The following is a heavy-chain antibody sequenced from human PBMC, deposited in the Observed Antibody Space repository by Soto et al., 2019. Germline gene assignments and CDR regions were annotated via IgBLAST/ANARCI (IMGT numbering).Heavy chain of an antibody. CDR2: IYYSGST. V-gene: IGHV4-59*01. CDR3: ARVEGGQLVL. J-gene: IGHJ4*02. D-gene: IGHD6-13*01. Sequence: SETLSLTCTVSGGSISSYYWSWIRQPPGKGLEWIGYIYYSGSTNYNPSLKSRVTISVDTSKNQFSLKLSSVTAADTAVYYCARVEGGQLVLWGQGTLVTVSS. CDR1: GGSISSYY.